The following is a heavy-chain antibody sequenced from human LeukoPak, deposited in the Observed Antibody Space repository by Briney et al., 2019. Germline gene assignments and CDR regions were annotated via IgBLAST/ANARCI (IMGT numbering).Heavy chain of an antibody. CDR3: ATGGLI. D-gene: IGHD3-10*01. Sequence: PGRSLRLSCAASGFTFDDYAMHWVRQAPGKGLEWVSGISWNSGSIGYADSVKGRFTISRDNAKNSLYLQMNSLRAEDTALYYCATGGLIWGQGTLVTVSS. CDR2: ISWNSGSI. J-gene: IGHJ4*02. V-gene: IGHV3-9*01. CDR1: GFTFDDYA.